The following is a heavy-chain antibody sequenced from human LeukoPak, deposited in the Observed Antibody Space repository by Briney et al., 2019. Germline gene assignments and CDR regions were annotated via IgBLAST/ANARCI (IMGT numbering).Heavy chain of an antibody. J-gene: IGHJ6*02. Sequence: GGSLRLSCAASGFTFSSYAMHWVRQAPGKGLEWVAVISYDGSNKYYADSVKGRFTISRDNSKNTLYLQMNSLRAEDTAVYYCASDGLQSYYYYGMDVWGQGTTVTVSS. V-gene: IGHV3-30-3*01. CDR2: ISYDGSNK. D-gene: IGHD4-11*01. CDR1: GFTFSSYA. CDR3: ASDGLQSYYYYGMDV.